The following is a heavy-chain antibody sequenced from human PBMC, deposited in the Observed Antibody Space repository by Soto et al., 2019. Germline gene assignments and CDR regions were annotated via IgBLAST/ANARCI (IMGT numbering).Heavy chain of an antibody. CDR2: ISYDGSNK. J-gene: IGHJ6*02. Sequence: QVQLVESGGGVVQPGRSLRLSCAASGFTFSSYGMHWVRQAPGKGLEWVAVISYDGSNKYYADSVKGRFTISRDNSKNTLYLQMNSLRAEDTAVYYCAKDRGYSSGWYSHYYYYYGMDVWGQGTTVTVSS. CDR1: GFTFSSYG. CDR3: AKDRGYSSGWYSHYYYYYGMDV. D-gene: IGHD6-19*01. V-gene: IGHV3-30*18.